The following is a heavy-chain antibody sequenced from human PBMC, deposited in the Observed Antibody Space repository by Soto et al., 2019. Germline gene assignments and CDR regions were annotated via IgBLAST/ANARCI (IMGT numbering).Heavy chain of an antibody. CDR2: IYWDDDK. CDR1: GFSLSTSGVG. Sequence: QITLKESGPTLVKPTQTLTLTCTFSGFSLSTSGVGVGWIRQPPGKALEWLVIIYWDDDKRYSPSLKSKLTIIKDTSKTQVVLTMTNMDPVDTATYYCAHRVEYSSDWNAGYFDYWGQGTLVTVSS. CDR3: AHRVEYSSDWNAGYFDY. D-gene: IGHD6-19*01. J-gene: IGHJ4*02. V-gene: IGHV2-5*02.